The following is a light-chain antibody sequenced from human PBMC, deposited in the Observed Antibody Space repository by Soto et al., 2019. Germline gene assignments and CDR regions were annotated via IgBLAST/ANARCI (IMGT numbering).Light chain of an antibody. CDR3: LQYYFTPLT. CDR1: QSVLYSSNNKNY. V-gene: IGKV4-1*01. CDR2: WAS. J-gene: IGKJ4*01. Sequence: IGMTQSPDSLAVSLGERATINCKSSQSVLYSSNNKNYLAWYQQKPGQPPELLIYWASTRESGVPDRFSGSGSGTDFTLTISSLQAEDVAVYYCLQYYFTPLTFGGGTKVDIK.